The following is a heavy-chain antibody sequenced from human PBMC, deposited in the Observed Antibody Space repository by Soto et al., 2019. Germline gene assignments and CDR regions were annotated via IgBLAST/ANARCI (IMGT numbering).Heavy chain of an antibody. CDR2: ISYDGSNK. CDR3: AKDLGSYCSSTSCPYYYGMDV. V-gene: IGHV3-30*18. CDR1: GFTFSSYG. D-gene: IGHD2-2*01. J-gene: IGHJ6*02. Sequence: QVQLVESGGGVVQPGRSLRLSCAASGFTFSSYGMHWVRQAPGKGLEWVAVISYDGSNKYYADSVKGRFTISRDNSKNTLYLQMNSLRAEDTAVYYCAKDLGSYCSSTSCPYYYGMDVWGQGTTVTVSS.